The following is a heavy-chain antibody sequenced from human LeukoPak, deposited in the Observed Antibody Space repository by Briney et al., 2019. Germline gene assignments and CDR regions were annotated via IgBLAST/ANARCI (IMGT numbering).Heavy chain of an antibody. CDR2: ISSSGSTI. CDR1: GFTFSSYE. Sequence: GGSLRLSCAASGFTFSSYEMNWVRQAPGKGLEWVSYISSSGSTIYYADSVKGRFTISRDNAKNSLYLQMNSLRAEDTAVYYCARGARVWFGEFPFDYWGQGTPVTVSS. J-gene: IGHJ4*02. D-gene: IGHD3-10*01. V-gene: IGHV3-48*03. CDR3: ARGARVWFGEFPFDY.